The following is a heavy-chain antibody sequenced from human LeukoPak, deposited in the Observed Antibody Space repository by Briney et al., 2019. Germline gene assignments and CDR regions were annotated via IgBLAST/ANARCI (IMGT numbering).Heavy chain of an antibody. CDR3: AKVGIVGPSAYYFDY. J-gene: IGHJ4*02. D-gene: IGHD1-26*01. CDR1: GLTFINYA. Sequence: GGSLRLSCAASGLTFINYAMNWARLAPGKGLKWVSAISSDDITYYADSVKGRFTISRDNSKNTVFLLMNSLRADDTAVYYCAKVGIVGPSAYYFDYWGQGTLLTVSS. CDR2: ISSDDIT. V-gene: IGHV3-23*01.